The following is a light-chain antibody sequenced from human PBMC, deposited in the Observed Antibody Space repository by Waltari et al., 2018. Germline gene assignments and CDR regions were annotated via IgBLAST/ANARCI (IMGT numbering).Light chain of an antibody. CDR2: AAS. CDR1: QSISSY. J-gene: IGKJ1*01. V-gene: IGKV1-39*01. CDR3: QQSYSQTRT. Sequence: DIQMTQSPSSLSASVGDRVTITCRASQSISSYLSWYQQKPGRAPKLLIYAASSLESGVPSRFSGSGSGRDFTLIISSLQPEDFATYSCQQSYSQTRTFSQGTKVEI.